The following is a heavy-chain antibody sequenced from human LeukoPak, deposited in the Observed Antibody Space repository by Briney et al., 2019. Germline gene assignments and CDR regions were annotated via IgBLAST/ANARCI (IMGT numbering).Heavy chain of an antibody. V-gene: IGHV4-34*01. D-gene: IGHD3-10*01. CDR1: GGSFSGYY. J-gene: IGHJ4*02. CDR2: INHSGST. Sequence: LETLSLTCAVYGGSFSGYYWSWIRQPPGKGLEWIGEINHSGSTNYNPSLKSRVTISVDTSKNQFSLKLSSVTAADTAVYYCARGGWFGELNNWGQGTLVTVSS. CDR3: ARGGWFGELNN.